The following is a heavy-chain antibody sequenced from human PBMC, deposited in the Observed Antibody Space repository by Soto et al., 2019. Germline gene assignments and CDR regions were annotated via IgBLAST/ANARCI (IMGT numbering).Heavy chain of an antibody. D-gene: IGHD3-16*01. V-gene: IGHV3-23*01. Sequence: GGSLRLSCAASGFTFSSYAMSWVRQAPGKGLEWVSAISGSGGSTYYADSVKGRFTISRDNSKNTLYLQMNSLRAEDTAVYYCMSFGDREYYFDYWGQGTLVTVSS. CDR3: MSFGDREYYFDY. J-gene: IGHJ4*02. CDR1: GFTFSSYA. CDR2: ISGSGGST.